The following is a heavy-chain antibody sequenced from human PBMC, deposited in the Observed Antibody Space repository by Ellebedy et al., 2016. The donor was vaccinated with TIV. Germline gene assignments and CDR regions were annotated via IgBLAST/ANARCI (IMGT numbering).Heavy chain of an antibody. V-gene: IGHV4-39*07. CDR2: IYYSGST. Sequence: SETLSLXXTVSGGSISSSSYYWGWIRQPPGKGLEWIGSIYYSGSTYYNPSLKSRVTISVDTSKNQFSLKLSSVTAADTAVYYCARGAVAGYFDYWGQGTLVTVSS. CDR1: GGSISSSSYY. CDR3: ARGAVAGYFDY. J-gene: IGHJ4*02. D-gene: IGHD6-19*01.